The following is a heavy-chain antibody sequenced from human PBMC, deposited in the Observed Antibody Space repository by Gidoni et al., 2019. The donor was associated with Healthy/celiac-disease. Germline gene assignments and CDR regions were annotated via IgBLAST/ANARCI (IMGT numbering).Heavy chain of an antibody. V-gene: IGHV3-48*03. CDR1: GFTFSSYE. Sequence: EVQLVESGGGLVQPGGSLRLSCAASGFTFSSYEMNWVRQAPGKGLAWVSYISSSGSTIYYADSVKGRFTISRDNAKNSLYLQMNSLRAEDTAVYYCAREDIVVVPAAMDAAYYYYMDVWGKGTTVTVSS. CDR3: AREDIVVVPAAMDAAYYYYMDV. D-gene: IGHD2-2*01. CDR2: ISSSGSTI. J-gene: IGHJ6*03.